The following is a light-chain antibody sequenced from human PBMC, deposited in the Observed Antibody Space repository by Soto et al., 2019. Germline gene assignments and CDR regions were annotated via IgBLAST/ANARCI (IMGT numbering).Light chain of an antibody. CDR2: GAS. J-gene: IGKJ1*01. CDR1: QSVSSTF. Sequence: EIVLTQSPGSLSLSPGERATLSCRASQSVSSTFFAWYQQRPGQAPRLLMYGASSRATGIPERFSGSGSGTDFTLTISRLAPEDFAVYYCQQCDSSVTFGQGTKVEIK. V-gene: IGKV3-20*01. CDR3: QQCDSSVT.